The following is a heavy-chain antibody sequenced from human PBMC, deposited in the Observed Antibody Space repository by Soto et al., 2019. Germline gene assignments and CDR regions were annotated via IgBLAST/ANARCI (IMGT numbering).Heavy chain of an antibody. V-gene: IGHV1-46*01. CDR3: ARDRGFCSGGTCYMFDY. CDR1: GYSFTSNY. CDR2: INPSGGSR. Sequence: ASVKVSCKASGYSFTSNYMHWVRQAPGQGPEWMGIINPSGGSRRYAQRFQGRVNMTRDTSTSTVYMELSSLRTEDTAVYYCARDRGFCSGGTCYMFDYWGQGTPVTVSS. J-gene: IGHJ4*02. D-gene: IGHD2-15*01.